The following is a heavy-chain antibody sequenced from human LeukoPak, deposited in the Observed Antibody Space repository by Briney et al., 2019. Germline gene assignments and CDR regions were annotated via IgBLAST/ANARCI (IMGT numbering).Heavy chain of an antibody. Sequence: SETLSLTCTVSGGSISSYYWSWIRQPPGKGLEWIGYIYYSGSTNYNPSLKSRVTISVDTSKNQFPLKLSSVTAADTAVYYCARLRRDYGDYGVDYWGQGTLVTVFS. V-gene: IGHV4-59*08. D-gene: IGHD4-17*01. CDR3: ARLRRDYGDYGVDY. CDR2: IYYSGST. J-gene: IGHJ4*02. CDR1: GGSISSYY.